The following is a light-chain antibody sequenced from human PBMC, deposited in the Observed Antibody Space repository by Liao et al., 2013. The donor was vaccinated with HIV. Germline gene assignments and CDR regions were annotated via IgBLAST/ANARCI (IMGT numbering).Light chain of an antibody. CDR1: TLGHKS. CDR2: QDN. CDR3: QAWDSSTAYV. Sequence: YELTQPPSVSVSPGQTASITCSGATLGHKSPSWYQQKPGQSPLLVIYQDNMRPSGIPERFSGSSSGNTATLTISGTQAMDEADYYCQAWDSSTAYVFGTGTKVTVL. J-gene: IGLJ1*01. V-gene: IGLV3-1*01.